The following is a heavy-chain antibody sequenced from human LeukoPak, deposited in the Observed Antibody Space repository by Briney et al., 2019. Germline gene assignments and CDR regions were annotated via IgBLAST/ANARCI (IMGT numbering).Heavy chain of an antibody. CDR3: ARSGGLYTSTWYFHH. Sequence: KTSETLSLTCTVSGGSISSYYWSWIRQPPRKGLEWIGYIDYSGSTIYNPSLKSRVTISVNTSKNQFSLQLSSVTAADTAVYYCARSGGLYTSTWYFHHWGQGTPVTVSS. J-gene: IGHJ1*01. CDR2: IDYSGST. V-gene: IGHV4-59*01. CDR1: GGSISSYY. D-gene: IGHD6-13*01.